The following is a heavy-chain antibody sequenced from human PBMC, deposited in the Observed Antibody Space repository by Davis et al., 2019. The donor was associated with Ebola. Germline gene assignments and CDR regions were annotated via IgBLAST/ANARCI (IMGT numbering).Heavy chain of an antibody. Sequence: PGGSLRLSCAASGFTFDDYAMHWVRQAPGKGLEWVSGISWNSGSIGYADSVKGRFTISRDNAKNSLYLQMNSLRAEDTALYYCAKSSYGYVRYYGMDVWGQGTTVTVSS. D-gene: IGHD5-18*01. CDR2: ISWNSGSI. CDR3: AKSSYGYVRYYGMDV. V-gene: IGHV3-9*01. CDR1: GFTFDDYA. J-gene: IGHJ6*02.